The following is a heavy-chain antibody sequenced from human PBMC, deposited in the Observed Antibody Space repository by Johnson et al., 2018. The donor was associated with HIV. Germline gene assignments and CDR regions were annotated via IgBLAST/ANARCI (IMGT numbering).Heavy chain of an antibody. CDR3: YGYYDAFDI. Sequence: QMLLVESGGGVVQPGRSLRLSCVASGYSFRNSAMHWVRQAPGKGLEWVATIWSDGTNKYYGDSVKCRFTVSRDSSKNTLFLQMTSLRVEDTAVYYCYGYYDAFDICGQGTMVTVSS. CDR1: GYSFRNSA. V-gene: IGHV3-33*01. CDR2: IWSDGTNK. J-gene: IGHJ3*02. D-gene: IGHD3-10*01.